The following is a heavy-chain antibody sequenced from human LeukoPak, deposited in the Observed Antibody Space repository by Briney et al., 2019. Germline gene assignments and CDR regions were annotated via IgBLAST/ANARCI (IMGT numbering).Heavy chain of an antibody. V-gene: IGHV3-23*01. D-gene: IGHD5-24*01. CDR3: TKDQTGDGYNSV. CDR2: VPVHN. Sequence: VGSLRLSCAASGFIFRDYAMGWVRQAPGKGLEWGSTVPVHNFYADSVQGRFTISRDNSRSTLYLHMDNLRAEDTAVYYCTKDQTGDGYNSVWGRGTLVTVSS. J-gene: IGHJ4*02. CDR1: GFIFRDYA.